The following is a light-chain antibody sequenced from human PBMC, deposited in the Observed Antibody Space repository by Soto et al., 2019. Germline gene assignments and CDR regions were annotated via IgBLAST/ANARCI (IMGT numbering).Light chain of an antibody. CDR3: QQRMNWPLT. CDR2: DAS. J-gene: IGKJ5*01. Sequence: EIVLTQSPGTLSLSPGERATLSCRASQSVSNYLLWYQQKPGQAPRLLIYDASNRATGIPARFSGSGSETVFTLTISSLEPEDVAVYYCQQRMNWPLTFGQGTRLEIK. CDR1: QSVSNY. V-gene: IGKV3-11*01.